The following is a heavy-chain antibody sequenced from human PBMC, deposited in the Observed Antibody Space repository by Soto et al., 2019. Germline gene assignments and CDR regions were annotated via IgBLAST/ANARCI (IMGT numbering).Heavy chain of an antibody. Sequence: QVQLQQWGAGLLKPSETLSLTCAVYGGSFSGYYWSWIRQPPGKGLEWIGEINHSGSTNYNPSLKSRVTISVDTSKNQFSLKLSSVTAADTAVYYCAREPPAGAGPGKPFDYWGQGTLVTVSS. CDR1: GGSFSGYY. V-gene: IGHV4-34*01. CDR2: INHSGST. J-gene: IGHJ4*02. D-gene: IGHD6-13*01. CDR3: AREPPAGAGPGKPFDY.